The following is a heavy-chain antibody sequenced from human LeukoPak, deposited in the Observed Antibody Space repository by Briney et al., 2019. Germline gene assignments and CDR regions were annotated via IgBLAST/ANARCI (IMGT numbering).Heavy chain of an antibody. CDR3: ARGEVAARPSPY. D-gene: IGHD6-6*01. CDR1: GYTVTSYY. CDR2: INPSGGST. V-gene: IGHV1-46*01. Sequence: ASVKVSCKASGYTVTSYYMHWVGQAPGQGLEWMGIINPSGGSTSYAQKFQGRVTMTRDTATGTVYMALSSLSSEDTAVSYCARGEVAARPSPYWGQGTLVTVSS. J-gene: IGHJ4*02.